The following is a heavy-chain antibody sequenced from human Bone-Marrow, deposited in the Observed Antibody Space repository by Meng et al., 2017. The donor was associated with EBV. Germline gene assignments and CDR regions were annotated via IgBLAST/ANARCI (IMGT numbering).Heavy chain of an antibody. CDR2: IYHSGST. J-gene: IGHJ5*02. CDR3: AQRERWGLDP. D-gene: IGHD3-16*01. Sequence: QVQLQESGPRLGKPSGTLSLTWAVSGGSISSSNWWSWVRQPPGKGLEWIGEIYHSGSTSYNPSLESRVTISVDKSKNQVSLKLSSVTAADTAVYYCAQRERWGLDPWGQGTLVTVSS. CDR1: GGSISSSNW. V-gene: IGHV4-4*02.